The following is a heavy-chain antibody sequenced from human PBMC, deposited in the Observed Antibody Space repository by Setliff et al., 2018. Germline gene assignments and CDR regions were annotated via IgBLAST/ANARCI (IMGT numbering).Heavy chain of an antibody. Sequence: SETLSLTCTVSDDSISSRHYYWSWIRQPPGKGLEWIGHVYDTGSTKYSPSLKGRVTISMDTSVNEFSLRLTSVTAADTAMYYCASRDYYDNRGSLDFWGQGTPVTVSS. CDR1: DDSISSRHYY. J-gene: IGHJ4*02. D-gene: IGHD3-22*01. CDR3: ASRDYYDNRGSLDF. V-gene: IGHV4-61*01. CDR2: VYDTGST.